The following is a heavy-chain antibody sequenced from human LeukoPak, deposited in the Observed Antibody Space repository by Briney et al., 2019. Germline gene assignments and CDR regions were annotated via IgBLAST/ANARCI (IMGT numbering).Heavy chain of an antibody. CDR3: ATIYYDSSGYYPGSWFDP. CDR2: IIPIFGTA. CDR1: GGTFNSYA. Sequence: GASVKVSCKASGGTFNSYAISWVRQAPGQGLEWMGGIIPIFGTANYAQKFQGRVTITADKSTSTAYMELSSLRSEDTAVYYCATIYYDSSGYYPGSWFDPWGQGTLVTVSS. J-gene: IGHJ5*02. V-gene: IGHV1-69*06. D-gene: IGHD3-22*01.